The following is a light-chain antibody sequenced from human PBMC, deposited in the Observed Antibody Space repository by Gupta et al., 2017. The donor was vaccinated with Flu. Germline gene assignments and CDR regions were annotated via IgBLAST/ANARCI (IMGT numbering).Light chain of an antibody. V-gene: IGLV2-8*01. CDR3: SSYAGNFKLL. Sequence: QSALTQPPSASGSPGQSVTISCSGPSSDVGAYKYVSWYQQYPGKAPKPILSEVSKRPSGVPDRFSGSKSGNTASLTVSGLQPEDEADYYCSSYAGNFKLLFGGGTKVTVL. CDR2: EVS. CDR1: SSDVGAYKY. J-gene: IGLJ3*02.